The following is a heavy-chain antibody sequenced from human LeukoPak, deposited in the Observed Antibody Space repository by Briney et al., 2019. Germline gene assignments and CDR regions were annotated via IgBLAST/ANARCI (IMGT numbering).Heavy chain of an antibody. J-gene: IGHJ4*02. CDR2: VYYSGST. CDR1: GGSISSHY. D-gene: IGHD5-12*01. V-gene: IGHV4-59*11. Sequence: SETLSLTCTVSGGSISSHYWSWIRQPPGKGLEWIGSVYYSGSTNYNPSLKSRVTISVDRSKNQFSLKLNLVTAADTAVYYCARWDGYDDSFDSWGQGILVTVSS. CDR3: ARWDGYDDSFDS.